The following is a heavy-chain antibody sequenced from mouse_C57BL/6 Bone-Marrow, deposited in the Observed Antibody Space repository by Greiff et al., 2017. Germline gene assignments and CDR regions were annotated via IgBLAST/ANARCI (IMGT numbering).Heavy chain of an antibody. J-gene: IGHJ3*01. CDR2: IDPSDSYT. CDR3: ARRIYYDYDWFAY. CDR1: GYTFTSYW. V-gene: IGHV1-50*01. Sequence: QVQLQQPGAELVKPGASVKLSCKASGYTFTSYWMQWVKQRPGQGLEWIGEIDPSDSYTNYNQKFKGKATLTVDTSSSTAYMQLSSLTSEDSAVYYCARRIYYDYDWFAYWGQGTVVTVSA. D-gene: IGHD2-4*01.